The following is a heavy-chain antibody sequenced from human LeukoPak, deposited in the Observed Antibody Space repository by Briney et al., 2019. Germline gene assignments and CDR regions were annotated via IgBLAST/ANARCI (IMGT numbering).Heavy chain of an antibody. CDR3: ARDVATRPDY. J-gene: IGHJ4*02. CDR1: GFTFLSDS. V-gene: IGHV3-30*01. Sequence: PGGSLRLSCVDSGFTFLSDSMPWVRQAPGKGLEWVAIISYDGSHKYYADSVKGRFTISRDNSKNTLYLQMNSLRPEDTAVYHCARDVATRPDYWGQGTLVTVSS. D-gene: IGHD6-6*01. CDR2: ISYDGSHK.